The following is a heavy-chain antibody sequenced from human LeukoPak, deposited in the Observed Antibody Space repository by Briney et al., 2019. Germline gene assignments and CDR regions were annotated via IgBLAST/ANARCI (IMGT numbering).Heavy chain of an antibody. CDR1: GFTFSSYA. J-gene: IGHJ3*02. CDR2: INWSGSNT. V-gene: IGHV3-20*04. D-gene: IGHD3-10*01. CDR3: ARERRGDAFDI. Sequence: GGSLRLSCAASGFTFSSYAMSWVRQAPGKGLEWVSGINWSGSNTGYADSVKGRFTISRDNAKNSLSLQMNSLRAEDTAFYYCARERRGDAFDIWGQGTMVTVSS.